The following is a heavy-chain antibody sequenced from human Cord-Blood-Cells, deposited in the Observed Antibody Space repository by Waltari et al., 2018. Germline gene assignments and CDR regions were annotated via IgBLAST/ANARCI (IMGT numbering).Heavy chain of an antibody. D-gene: IGHD2-2*01. Sequence: QVQLVQSGAAVKKPGASVKVSCKASGYTFTGYYMHWVRQAPGQGLEWMGWINPNSGGTNYAQKFQGRVTMTRDTSISTAYMELSRLRSDDTAVYYCARGCSSTSCYYACDYWGQGTLVTVSS. CDR1: GYTFTGYY. CDR2: INPNSGGT. J-gene: IGHJ4*02. CDR3: ARGCSSTSCYYACDY. V-gene: IGHV1-2*02.